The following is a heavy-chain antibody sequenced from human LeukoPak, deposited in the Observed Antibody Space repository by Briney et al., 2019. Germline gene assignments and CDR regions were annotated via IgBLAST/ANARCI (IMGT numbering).Heavy chain of an antibody. Sequence: ASVKVSCKVSGYTFTDSYVHWVQQAPGKGLEWMGLVDPEDGETIYAENFQGRLTITADTSTDTAYLELNSLRSEDTAIYYCATHPPALYYCDSWGQGTLVTVSS. CDR1: GYTFTDSY. D-gene: IGHD3-10*01. V-gene: IGHV1-69-2*01. CDR3: ATHPPALYYCDS. CDR2: VDPEDGET. J-gene: IGHJ4*02.